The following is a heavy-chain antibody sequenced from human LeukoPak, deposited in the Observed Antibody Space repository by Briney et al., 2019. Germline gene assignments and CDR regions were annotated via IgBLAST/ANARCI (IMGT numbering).Heavy chain of an antibody. J-gene: IGHJ4*02. CDR3: SRLRGYSYGYGDC. V-gene: IGHV3-48*04. CDR2: ISSSGSTT. D-gene: IGHD5-18*01. Sequence: PGGSLRLSCAASGFTFSSYSMNWVRQAPGKGLEWVSYISSSGSTTDYADSVKGRFTISRDNAKNSLYLQMNSLRAEDTAVYYCSRLRGYSYGYGDCWGQGTLVTVSS. CDR1: GFTFSSYS.